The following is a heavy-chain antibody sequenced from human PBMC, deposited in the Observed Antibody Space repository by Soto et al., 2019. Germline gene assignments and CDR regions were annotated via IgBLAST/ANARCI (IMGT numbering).Heavy chain of an antibody. CDR2: IYYSGST. D-gene: IGHD2-2*01. J-gene: IGHJ4*02. CDR1: GGSISSGGYY. V-gene: IGHV4-31*03. Sequence: SETLSLTCTVSGGSISSGGYYWSWIRRHPGKGLECIGYIYYSGSTYYNPSLKSRVTISVDTSKNQFSLKLSSVTAADTAVYYCARGLGYCSSTSCFGEAARPSNYFDYWGQGTLVTVSS. CDR3: ARGLGYCSSTSCFGEAARPSNYFDY.